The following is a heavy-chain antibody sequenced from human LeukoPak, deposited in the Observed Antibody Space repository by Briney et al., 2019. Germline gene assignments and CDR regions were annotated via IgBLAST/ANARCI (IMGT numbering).Heavy chain of an antibody. CDR2: ISWNSGSI. J-gene: IGHJ4*02. CDR1: GFTFDDYA. CDR3: AKDGY. V-gene: IGHV3-9*01. Sequence: GGSLRLSCAASGFTFDDYAMHWVRQAPGKGLEWVSGISWNSGSIGYADSVKGRFTISRDNAKNSLYLQMNSLRAEDTALYYCAKDGYWGQGTLVTISS.